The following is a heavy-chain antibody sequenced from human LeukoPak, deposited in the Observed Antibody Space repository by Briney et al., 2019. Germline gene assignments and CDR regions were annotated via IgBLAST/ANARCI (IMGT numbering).Heavy chain of an antibody. V-gene: IGHV1-24*01. J-gene: IGHJ4*02. CDR2: IDPEDGEI. Sequence: ASVKVSCKVSGYTLTELSMHWVRQAPGKGLEWMGGIDPEDGEITYAQKFQGRVTMTEDTSTDTAYMELSSLRSEDTAVYFCASRLLIHLWAKDFWGQGTLVTVSS. D-gene: IGHD5-18*01. CDR3: ASRLLIHLWAKDF. CDR1: GYTLTELS.